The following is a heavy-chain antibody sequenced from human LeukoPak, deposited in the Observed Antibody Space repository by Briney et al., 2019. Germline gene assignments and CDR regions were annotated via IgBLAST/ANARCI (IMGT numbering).Heavy chain of an antibody. D-gene: IGHD2-15*01. J-gene: IGHJ5*02. CDR3: ARGSWDIVVVVAATLSGNWFDP. Sequence: ASVKVSCKASGYPFSNYDINWLRQATGKGLEWMGWMNPKSGNTGYVQKFQGRVIMTRDTSISTAYMELSSLTSEDTAVYFCARGSWDIVVVVAATLSGNWFDPWGQGTLVTVSS. CDR1: GYPFSNYD. V-gene: IGHV1-8*01. CDR2: MNPKSGNT.